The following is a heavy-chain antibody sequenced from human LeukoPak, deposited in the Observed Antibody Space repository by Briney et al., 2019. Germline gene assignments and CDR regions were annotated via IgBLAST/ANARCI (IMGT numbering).Heavy chain of an antibody. D-gene: IGHD5-12*01. CDR1: GYTFTSYG. CDR2: ISAYNGNT. CDR3: ARVYGSGYDFRGAFDS. V-gene: IGHV1-18*01. Sequence: ASVKVSCKASGYTFTSYGISWVRQAPGQGLEWMGWISAYNGNTNYAQKLQGRVTMTTDTSTSTAYMELRSLRSDDTAVYYCARVYGSGYDFRGAFDSWGQGTMVTVSS. J-gene: IGHJ3*02.